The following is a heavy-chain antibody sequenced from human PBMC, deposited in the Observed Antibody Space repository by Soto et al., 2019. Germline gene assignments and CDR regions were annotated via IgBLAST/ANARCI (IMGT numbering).Heavy chain of an antibody. D-gene: IGHD4-17*01. CDR3: AWSSSVDDYGNYETNYSCNYLDV. Sequence: SETLSLTCTVSGGSISSYYWSWIRQPPGKGLEWIGYIYYSGSTNYNPSLKSRVTISVDTSKNQFSLKLSSVTAAATAVYYCAWSSSVDDYGNYETNYSCNYLDVWVKGTTVTVSS. J-gene: IGHJ6*03. CDR1: GGSISSYY. V-gene: IGHV4-59*08. CDR2: IYYSGST.